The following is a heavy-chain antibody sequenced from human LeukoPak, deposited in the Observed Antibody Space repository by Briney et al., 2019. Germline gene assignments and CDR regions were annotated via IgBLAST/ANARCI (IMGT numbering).Heavy chain of an antibody. CDR2: IYHSGST. CDR3: ARLTMLDYVPPGDYGMDV. Sequence: SETLSLTCAVSGGSISSGGYSWSWIRQPPGKGLEWIGYIYHSGSTYYNPSLKSRVTISVDRSKNQFSLKLSSVTAADTAVYYCARLTMLDYVPPGDYGMDVWGQGTTVTVSS. D-gene: IGHD4-17*01. CDR1: GGSISSGGYS. J-gene: IGHJ6*02. V-gene: IGHV4-30-2*01.